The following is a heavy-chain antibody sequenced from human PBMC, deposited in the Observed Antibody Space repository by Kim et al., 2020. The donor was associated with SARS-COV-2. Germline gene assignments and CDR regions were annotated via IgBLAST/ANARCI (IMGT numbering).Heavy chain of an antibody. Sequence: GGSLRLSCAASGFTFSKYWMHWVRQAPGKGLVWVSRINSDGTSTTYADSVKGRFTISRDNAENTLYLQMNSLRAEDTALYYCTRPYYYGSGSFLYWGQGAQVTVSS. CDR2: INSDGTST. CDR3: TRPYYYGSGSFLY. CDR1: GFTFSKYW. J-gene: IGHJ4*02. D-gene: IGHD3-10*01. V-gene: IGHV3-74*01.